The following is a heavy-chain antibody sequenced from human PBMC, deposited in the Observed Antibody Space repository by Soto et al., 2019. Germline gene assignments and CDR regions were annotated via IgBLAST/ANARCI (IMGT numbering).Heavy chain of an antibody. Sequence: HPVGSLRLSCAASGFTFSSYEMNWVRQAPGKGLEWVSYISSSGTTIYYADSVKGRFTISRDNAKNSLFLQMNSLRAEDTAVYYCAPAPAGLDVWGHGTTVTVSS. CDR3: APAPAGLDV. D-gene: IGHD6-25*01. J-gene: IGHJ6*02. CDR1: GFTFSSYE. CDR2: ISSSGTTI. V-gene: IGHV3-48*03.